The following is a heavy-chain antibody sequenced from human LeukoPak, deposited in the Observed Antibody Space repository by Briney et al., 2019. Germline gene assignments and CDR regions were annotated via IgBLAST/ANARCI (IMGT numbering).Heavy chain of an antibody. CDR1: GFTFSSYS. Sequence: GGSLRLSCAASGFTFSSYSMNWVRQAPGKGLEWVSSISSSSSYIYYADSVKGRFTISRDNANNSLYLQMNSLKTEDTAVYYCTLEFYVWGSYRSYYFDYWGQGTLVTVSS. CDR2: ISSSSSYI. V-gene: IGHV3-21*03. J-gene: IGHJ4*02. D-gene: IGHD3-16*02. CDR3: TLEFYVWGSYRSYYFDY.